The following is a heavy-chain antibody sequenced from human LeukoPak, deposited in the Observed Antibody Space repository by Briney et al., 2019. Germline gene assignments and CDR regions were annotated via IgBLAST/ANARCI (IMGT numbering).Heavy chain of an antibody. Sequence: GASVKVSCKASGYTFSSYTMNWVRQAPAQGLEWMGWINTNTGNPTYAQDYTGRFVFSLDTSVSTTYLQISGLKAEDTAVYYCASGPSYSGSNEYFDSWGQGTLVTVSS. CDR1: GYTFSSYT. CDR2: INTNTGNP. V-gene: IGHV7-4-1*02. D-gene: IGHD1-26*01. J-gene: IGHJ4*02. CDR3: ASGPSYSGSNEYFDS.